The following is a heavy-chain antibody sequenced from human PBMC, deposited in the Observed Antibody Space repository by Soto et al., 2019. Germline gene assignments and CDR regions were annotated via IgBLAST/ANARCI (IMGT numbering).Heavy chain of an antibody. V-gene: IGHV1-24*01. CDR2: FDPEDGET. D-gene: IGHD4-17*01. Sequence: ASVKVSCKVSGYTLTELSMHWVRQAPGKGLEWMGGFDPEDGETIYAQKFQGRVTMAEDTSTDTAYMELSSLRSEDTAVYYCATLRTTVTTWGIAGYYGMDVWGQGTTVTVSS. CDR1: GYTLTELS. CDR3: ATLRTTVTTWGIAGYYGMDV. J-gene: IGHJ6*02.